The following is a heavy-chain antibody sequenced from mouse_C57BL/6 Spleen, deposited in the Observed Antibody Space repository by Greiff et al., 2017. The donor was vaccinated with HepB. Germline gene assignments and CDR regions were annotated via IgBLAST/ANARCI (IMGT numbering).Heavy chain of an antibody. J-gene: IGHJ3*01. CDR3: ATIYYGNYWFAY. V-gene: IGHV1-82*01. Sequence: VKLQESGPELVKPGASVKISCKASGYAFSSSWMNWVKQRPGKGLEWIGRIYPGDGDTNYNGKFKGKATLTADKSSSTAYSQLSSLTSEDSAVYCCATIYYGNYWFAYWGQGTLVTVSA. CDR1: GYAFSSSW. D-gene: IGHD2-1*01. CDR2: IYPGDGDT.